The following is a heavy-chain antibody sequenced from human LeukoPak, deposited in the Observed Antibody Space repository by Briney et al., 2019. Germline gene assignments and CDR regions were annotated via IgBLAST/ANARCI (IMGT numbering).Heavy chain of an antibody. Sequence: SETLSLTCTVSGGSISSYYWSWIRQPAGKGLEWIGRIYTSGSTNYNPSLKSRVTMSVDISKNQFSLKLSSVTAADTAVYYCARAQDIVLMVYAPNWFDPWGQGTLVTVSS. CDR3: ARAQDIVLMVYAPNWFDP. V-gene: IGHV4-4*07. CDR2: IYTSGST. CDR1: GGSISSYY. J-gene: IGHJ5*02. D-gene: IGHD2-8*01.